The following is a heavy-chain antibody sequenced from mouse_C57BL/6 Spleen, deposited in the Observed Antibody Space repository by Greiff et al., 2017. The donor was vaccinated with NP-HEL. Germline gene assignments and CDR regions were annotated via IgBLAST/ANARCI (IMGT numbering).Heavy chain of an antibody. CDR3: ARSRTIYDGYYGFAY. CDR2: ILPGSGST. CDR1: GYTFTGYW. V-gene: IGHV1-9*01. Sequence: QVQLQQSGAELMKPGASVKLSCKATGYTFTGYWIEWVKQRPGHVLEWIGEILPGSGSTTYNEKFKGKATFTADPSSNTAYMQLSSLTTEDSAIYYCARSRTIYDGYYGFAYWGQGTLVTVSA. J-gene: IGHJ3*01. D-gene: IGHD2-3*01.